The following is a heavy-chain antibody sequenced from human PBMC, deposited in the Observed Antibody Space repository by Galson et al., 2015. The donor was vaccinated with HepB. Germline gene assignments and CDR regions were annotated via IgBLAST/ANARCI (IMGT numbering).Heavy chain of an antibody. CDR1: GNTLTELS. J-gene: IGHJ4*02. CDR3: ATDRGGYIYGYNY. V-gene: IGHV1-24*01. Sequence: SVKVSCKVSGNTLTELSIHWVRQAPGEGLEWMGSFDPEDGEPLYAQKFQGRVTMTEDTSTDTAYMELSSLRSDDTAVFYCATDRGGYIYGYNYWGQGTLVTVSS. D-gene: IGHD5-18*01. CDR2: FDPEDGEP.